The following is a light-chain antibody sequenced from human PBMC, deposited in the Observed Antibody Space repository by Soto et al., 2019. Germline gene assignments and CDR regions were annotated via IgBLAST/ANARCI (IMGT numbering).Light chain of an antibody. CDR3: QQANTFPFA. Sequence: DLQMTQSPSSVSASVGDRVTITCRASQDIYTWLAWYQQQPGKAPKLLISGASSLQSGVPSRFSGSGSATDFTLTISSLQPEDFATYYCQQANTFPFAFGGGTTVEIK. CDR2: GAS. J-gene: IGKJ4*01. CDR1: QDIYTW. V-gene: IGKV1-12*01.